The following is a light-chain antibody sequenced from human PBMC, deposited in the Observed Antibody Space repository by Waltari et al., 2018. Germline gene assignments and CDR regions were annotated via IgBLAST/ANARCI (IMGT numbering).Light chain of an antibody. J-gene: IGLJ3*02. V-gene: IGLV1-44*01. CDR2: NSN. Sequence: QSVLTQPPSASGTPGHRVTISCSGSSLNVEINALQWYQHLPGTTPKLLIYNSNYRPSGVPDRFSGSTSGTSASLAISGLQSEDEAEYYCAAWDDSRSGWVFGGGTKVTVL. CDR1: SLNVEINA. CDR3: AAWDDSRSGWV.